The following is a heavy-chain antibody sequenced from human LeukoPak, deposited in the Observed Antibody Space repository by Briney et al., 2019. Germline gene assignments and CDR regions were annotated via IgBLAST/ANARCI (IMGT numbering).Heavy chain of an antibody. V-gene: IGHV1-69*13. CDR2: IIPIFGTA. J-gene: IGHJ6*02. Sequence: SVKVSCKASGGTFSSYAISWVRQAPGQGLEWMGGIIPIFGTANYAQKFQGRVTITADESTSTAYMELSSLRSEDTAVYYCARRLADFWSGPRTYYYGMDVWGQGTTVTVSS. CDR3: ARRLADFWSGPRTYYYGMDV. CDR1: GGTFSSYA. D-gene: IGHD3-3*01.